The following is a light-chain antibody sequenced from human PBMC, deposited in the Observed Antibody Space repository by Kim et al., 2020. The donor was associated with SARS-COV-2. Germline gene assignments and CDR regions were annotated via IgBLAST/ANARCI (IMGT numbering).Light chain of an antibody. CDR1: SLRIYY. V-gene: IGLV3-19*01. CDR3: NSRDSNDNVV. J-gene: IGLJ2*01. Sequence: SSELTQDPAVSVALGQTVRITCQGDSLRIYYATWYQQKPGQAPLLVIYGKNNRPSGIPDRFSGSSSGNTDSLTITGTQAGDEADYYCNSRDSNDNVVFGGGTKLTVL. CDR2: GKN.